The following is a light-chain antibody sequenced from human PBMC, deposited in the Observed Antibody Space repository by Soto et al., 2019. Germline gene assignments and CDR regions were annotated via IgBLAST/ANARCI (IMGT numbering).Light chain of an antibody. CDR3: QQSYTLPPT. J-gene: IGKJ3*01. CDR1: QSISSY. V-gene: IGKV1-39*01. CDR2: VAA. Sequence: DIYMTQSPSSLSASVGDRVTINCLASQSISSYLTWYQQRPGKVPKLLIYVAATLQRGVPSRFSGNGSGTDFTLTISSLQPEDFATYFCQQSYTLPPTFGPGTKVDI.